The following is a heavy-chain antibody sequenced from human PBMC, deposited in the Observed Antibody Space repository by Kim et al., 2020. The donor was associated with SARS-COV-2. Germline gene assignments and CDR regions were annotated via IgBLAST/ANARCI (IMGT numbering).Heavy chain of an antibody. CDR2: IFHSGST. CDR3: ARSEGLASWHQVDY. V-gene: IGHV4-59*01. D-gene: IGHD6-6*01. Sequence: SETLSLTCTVSSDSISSYYWSWIRQLPGKGLEWIGYIFHSGSTNYNPSLKSRVTISWDTSRNQFSLDLTSVSDADTAVYYCARSEGLASWHQVDYWGQG. CDR1: SDSISSYY. J-gene: IGHJ4*02.